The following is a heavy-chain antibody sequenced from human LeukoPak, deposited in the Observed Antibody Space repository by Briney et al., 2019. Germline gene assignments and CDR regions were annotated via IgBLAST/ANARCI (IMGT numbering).Heavy chain of an antibody. Sequence: ASVKVSCKASGYTFIGYYMHWVRQAPGQGLEWMGRINPSTGGTNSAQKFQGRVTMTRHTSISTAYMELSRLTPDDTAIYYCARGQPYGDYNYFDPWGQGTLVTVSS. J-gene: IGHJ5*02. V-gene: IGHV1-2*06. CDR2: INPSTGGT. CDR3: ARGQPYGDYNYFDP. CDR1: GYTFIGYY. D-gene: IGHD4-17*01.